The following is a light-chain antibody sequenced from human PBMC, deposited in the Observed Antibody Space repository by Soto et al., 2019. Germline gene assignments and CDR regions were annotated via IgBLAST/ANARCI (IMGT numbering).Light chain of an antibody. CDR1: SSDVGFSNY. CDR3: SSYTSSSTDV. V-gene: IGLV2-14*01. J-gene: IGLJ1*01. CDR2: DVS. Sequence: QSALTQPASVSGSPGQSITISCTGTSSDVGFSNYVFWYQQHPGKAPKLIISDVSNRPSGVSNRFSGSKSGNTASLTISGLQAGDEADYYCSSYTSSSTDVFGTGTKVTVL.